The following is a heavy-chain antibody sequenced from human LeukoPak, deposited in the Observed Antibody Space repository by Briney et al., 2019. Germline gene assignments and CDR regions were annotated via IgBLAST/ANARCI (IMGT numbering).Heavy chain of an antibody. D-gene: IGHD2-2*01. Sequence: GRSLRLSCAASGFTFSTYGMHWVRQAPGKGLEWVAVIWYDGSNKYYADSVKGRFTISRDNSKNTLYLQMNSLRAEDTAVYYCARSPTPIVVVPAAMGYWGQGTLVTVSS. CDR1: GFTFSTYG. CDR3: ARSPTPIVVVPAAMGY. CDR2: IWYDGSNK. J-gene: IGHJ4*02. V-gene: IGHV3-33*08.